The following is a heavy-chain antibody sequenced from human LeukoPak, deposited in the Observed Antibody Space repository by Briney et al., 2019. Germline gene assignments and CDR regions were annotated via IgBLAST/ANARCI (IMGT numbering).Heavy chain of an antibody. CDR1: GGSFSGYC. V-gene: IGHV4-34*01. D-gene: IGHD3-22*01. J-gene: IGHJ4*02. Sequence: SETLSLTCAVYGGSFSGYCWSWIRQPPGKGLEWIGEINHSGSTNYNPSLKSRVTISVDTSKYQFSLKLSSVTAADTAVYYCARGRRYYDSSGYYYPGWGQGTLVTVSS. CDR3: ARGRRYYDSSGYYYPG. CDR2: INHSGST.